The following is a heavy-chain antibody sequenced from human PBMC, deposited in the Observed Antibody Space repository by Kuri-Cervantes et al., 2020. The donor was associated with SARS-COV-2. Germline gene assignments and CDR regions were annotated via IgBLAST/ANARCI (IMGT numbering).Heavy chain of an antibody. CDR2: IYYSGST. D-gene: IGHD2-2*01. V-gene: IGHV4-59*11. CDR3: ARDGGDEYQLPMRPNFYYYMDV. J-gene: IGHJ6*03. CDR1: GGSISSHY. Sequence: SETLSPTCTVSGGSISSHYWSWIRQPPGKGLEWIGYIYYSGSTNYNPSLKSRVTMPVDTSKNQFSLKLSSVTAADTAVYYCARDGGDEYQLPMRPNFYYYMDVWGKGTTVTVSS.